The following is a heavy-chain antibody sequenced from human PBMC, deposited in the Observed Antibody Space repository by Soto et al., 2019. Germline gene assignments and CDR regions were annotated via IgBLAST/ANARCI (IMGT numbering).Heavy chain of an antibody. V-gene: IGHV1-69*04. CDR1: GGTFISYT. Sequence: SVTVSCKASGGTFISYTISWVRQAPGQGLEWMGRIIPILGIANYAQKFQGRVTITADKSTSTAYMELSSLRSEDTAVYYCARDGYHTIYYYMDVWGKGTTVTVSS. CDR3: ARDGYHTIYYYMDV. CDR2: IIPILGIA. J-gene: IGHJ6*03. D-gene: IGHD3-3*01.